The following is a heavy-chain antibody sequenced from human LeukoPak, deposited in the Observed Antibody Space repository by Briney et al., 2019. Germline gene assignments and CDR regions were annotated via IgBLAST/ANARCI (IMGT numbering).Heavy chain of an antibody. CDR3: ARDRGEDTMVRGVNQLDS. J-gene: IGHJ4*02. CDR2: IIPMLGRA. Sequence: EASVKVSCKASGGTFSSYAISWVRQAPGQGLEWMGGIIPMLGRATYAQMFEGRVTITADKSTSTSYMELSSLRSEDTAVYYCARDRGEDTMVRGVNQLDSWGQGTLVTVSS. CDR1: GGTFSSYA. D-gene: IGHD3-10*01. V-gene: IGHV1-69*10.